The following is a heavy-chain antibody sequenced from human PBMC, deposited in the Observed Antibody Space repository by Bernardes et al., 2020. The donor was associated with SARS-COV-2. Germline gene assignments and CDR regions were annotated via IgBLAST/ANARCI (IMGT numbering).Heavy chain of an antibody. Sequence: QPPGKGLVWVSRIYNGGSDTTYADSVRGRFTISRDNANNILYLQMNSLRAEDTAVYYCARSNNYGPDYWGQGTLVIVSS. CDR2: IYNGGSDT. D-gene: IGHD5-18*01. J-gene: IGHJ4*02. V-gene: IGHV3-74*01. CDR3: ARSNNYGPDY.